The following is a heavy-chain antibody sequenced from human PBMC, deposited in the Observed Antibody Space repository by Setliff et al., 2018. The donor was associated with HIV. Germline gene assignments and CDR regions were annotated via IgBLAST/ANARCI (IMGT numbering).Heavy chain of an antibody. Sequence: SETLSLTCAVYGGSFNGYYWSWIRQPPGKGLEWIGEINHSGSTNYSPSLKSRVTMSVDKSKNQFSLRLSSVTAADTAVYYCARARRAGSGPKYFQHWGQGTLVTVSS. D-gene: IGHD2-15*01. J-gene: IGHJ1*01. V-gene: IGHV4-34*01. CDR1: GGSFNGYY. CDR3: ARARRAGSGPKYFQH. CDR2: INHSGST.